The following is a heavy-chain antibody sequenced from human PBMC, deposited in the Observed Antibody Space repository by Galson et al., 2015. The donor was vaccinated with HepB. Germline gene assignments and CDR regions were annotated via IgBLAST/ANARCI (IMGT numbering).Heavy chain of an antibody. CDR2: ISYDGSNK. J-gene: IGHJ4*02. Sequence: SLRLSCAASGFTFSSYGMHWVRQAPGKGLEWVAVISYDGSNKYYADSVKGRFTISRDNSKNTLYLQTNSLRAEDTAVYYCAKYEAKKGYSSSWYAGVYFDYWGQGTLVTVSS. D-gene: IGHD6-13*01. V-gene: IGHV3-30*18. CDR1: GFTFSSYG. CDR3: AKYEAKKGYSSSWYAGVYFDY.